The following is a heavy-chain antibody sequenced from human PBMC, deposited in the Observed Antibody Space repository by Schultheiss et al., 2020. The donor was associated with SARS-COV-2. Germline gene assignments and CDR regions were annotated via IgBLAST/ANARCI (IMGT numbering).Heavy chain of an antibody. CDR1: GGSISSSN. V-gene: IGHV3-23*01. Sequence: ETLSLTCAVSGGSISSSNWWSWVRQPPGKGLEWVSAISGSGGSTYYADSVKGRFTISRDNSKNTLYLQMNSLRAEDTAVYYCARDVEDSSGWHSAGWFDPWGQGTLVTVSS. CDR3: ARDVEDSSGWHSAGWFDP. J-gene: IGHJ5*02. CDR2: ISGSGGST. D-gene: IGHD6-19*01.